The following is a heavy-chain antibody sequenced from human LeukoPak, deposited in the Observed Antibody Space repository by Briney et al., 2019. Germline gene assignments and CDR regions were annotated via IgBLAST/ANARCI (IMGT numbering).Heavy chain of an antibody. V-gene: IGHV3-23*01. CDR3: AKDAVAGPYYYYYMDA. Sequence: GGSLRLSCAASGFTFSSYAMSWVRQAPGKGLEWVSAISGSGGSTYYADSVKGRFTISRDNSKNTLYLQMNSLRAEDTAVYYCAKDAVAGPYYYYYMDAWGKGTTVTVSS. J-gene: IGHJ6*03. CDR2: ISGSGGST. CDR1: GFTFSSYA. D-gene: IGHD6-19*01.